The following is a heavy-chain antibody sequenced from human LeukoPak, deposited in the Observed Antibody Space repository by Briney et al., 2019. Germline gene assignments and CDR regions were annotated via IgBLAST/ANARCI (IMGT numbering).Heavy chain of an antibody. V-gene: IGHV4-30-2*01. Sequence: SETLSLTCAVSGGSISSGGYSWSWVRQPPGKGLEWVGYIYHSGSTYYNPSLQSRVTISLDRSKNQFSLKLSSMTAADTAVYYCASGNTGYDRDSFDIWGQGIMVTVSS. CDR3: ASGNTGYDRDSFDI. D-gene: IGHD5-12*01. CDR2: IYHSGST. J-gene: IGHJ3*02. CDR1: GGSISSGGYS.